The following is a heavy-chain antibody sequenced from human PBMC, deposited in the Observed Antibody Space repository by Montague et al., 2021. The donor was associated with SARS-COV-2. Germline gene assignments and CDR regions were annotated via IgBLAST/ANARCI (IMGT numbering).Heavy chain of an antibody. D-gene: IGHD6-19*01. Sequence: TLSLTCTVSGGSINSGGYYWSWIRQHPGKDLEWIGYIYYSGSTYYNPSLKSRLTISVDTSKNQFSLKLSSVTAADTAVYYCAGVHFVSSGWYPDAFDIGGQGTMVTVSS. CDR1: GGSINSGGYY. CDR3: AGVHFVSSGWYPDAFDI. CDR2: IYYSGST. V-gene: IGHV4-31*03. J-gene: IGHJ3*02.